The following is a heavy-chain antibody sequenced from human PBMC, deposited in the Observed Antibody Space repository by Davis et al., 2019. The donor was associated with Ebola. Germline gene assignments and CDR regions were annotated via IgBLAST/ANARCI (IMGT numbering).Heavy chain of an antibody. CDR2: TYYNSKWYT. Sequence: HSQTLSLTCAISGDSVSGNSGAWNWIRQSPSRGLEWLGRTYYNSKWYTDYAVSVRGRITINPDTSTNQLSLQLNSVTPEDTAVYYCVRGWGRSGLDVWGQGTTVTVSS. J-gene: IGHJ6*02. CDR1: GDSVSGNSGA. V-gene: IGHV6-1*01. D-gene: IGHD3-16*01. CDR3: VRGWGRSGLDV.